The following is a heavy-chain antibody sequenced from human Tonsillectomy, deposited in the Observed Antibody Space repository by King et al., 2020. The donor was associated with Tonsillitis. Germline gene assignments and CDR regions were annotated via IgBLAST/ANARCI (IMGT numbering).Heavy chain of an antibody. D-gene: IGHD4-17*01. CDR2: ISGRAGKT. CDR3: AKRSGDNFGPLDY. CDR1: GFTMNSYA. J-gene: IGHJ4*02. Sequence: VQLVESGGDLVQPGGSLRLSCAVSGFTMNSYAMNWVRQAPGKGLEWVSGISGRAGKTYYADSVKGRFTISRDTSKNTLYLQMNGLGAEDTALDYCAKRSGDNFGPLDYWGQGTLVAVSS. V-gene: IGHV3-23*04.